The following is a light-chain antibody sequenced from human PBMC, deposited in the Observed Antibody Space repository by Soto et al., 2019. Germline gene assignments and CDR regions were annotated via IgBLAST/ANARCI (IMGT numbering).Light chain of an antibody. Sequence: DIVMTQSPDSLAVSLGERATINCKSSQSVLYSSNNKNYLAWYQQKPGQPPKLLIYWASTRESGVPDRFSGSESRTDFTLTISSLQAEDVAVYYCQQYYSTPLTFGGGTKVDIK. CDR1: QSVLYSSNNKNY. CDR2: WAS. CDR3: QQYYSTPLT. J-gene: IGKJ4*01. V-gene: IGKV4-1*01.